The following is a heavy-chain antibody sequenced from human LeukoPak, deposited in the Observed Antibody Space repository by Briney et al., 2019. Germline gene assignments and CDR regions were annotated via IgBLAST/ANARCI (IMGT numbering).Heavy chain of an antibody. CDR3: ARDGWRYSYGYYFDY. Sequence: QPWGSLRLSCTASGFTFSSYAMHWVRQAPGKGLEWVAVISYDGSNKYYADSVKSRFTISRDNSKNTLYLQMNSLRAEDTAVYYCARDGWRYSYGYYFDYWGQGTLVTVSS. J-gene: IGHJ4*02. D-gene: IGHD5-18*01. CDR1: GFTFSSYA. CDR2: ISYDGSNK. V-gene: IGHV3-30-3*01.